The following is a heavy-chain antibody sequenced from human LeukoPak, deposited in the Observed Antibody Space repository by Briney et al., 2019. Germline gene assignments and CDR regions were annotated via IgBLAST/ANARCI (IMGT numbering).Heavy chain of an antibody. Sequence: ASVKVSCKASGYTFTSYDINWVRQATGQGLEWMGWMNPNSGNTGYAQKFQGRVTMTRNTSISTAYMELSSLRSEDTAVYYCARGCSGGEPGGSPYYYGMDVWGQGTTVTVSS. V-gene: IGHV1-8*01. CDR3: ARGCSGGEPGGSPYYYGMDV. CDR1: GYTFTSYD. D-gene: IGHD2-8*02. J-gene: IGHJ6*02. CDR2: MNPNSGNT.